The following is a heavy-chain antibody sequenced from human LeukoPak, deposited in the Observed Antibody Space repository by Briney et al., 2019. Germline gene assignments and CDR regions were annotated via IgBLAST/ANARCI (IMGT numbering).Heavy chain of an antibody. Sequence: GGSLRLSCAASGFTFSSYSMNWVRQAPGKGLEWVSSISSSSSYIYYADSVKGRFTISRDNAKNSLYLQMNNLRVGDTAVYFCARGWERGFDYWGQGTLVTVSS. D-gene: IGHD1-26*01. J-gene: IGHJ4*02. CDR2: ISSSSSYI. CDR1: GFTFSSYS. V-gene: IGHV3-21*01. CDR3: ARGWERGFDY.